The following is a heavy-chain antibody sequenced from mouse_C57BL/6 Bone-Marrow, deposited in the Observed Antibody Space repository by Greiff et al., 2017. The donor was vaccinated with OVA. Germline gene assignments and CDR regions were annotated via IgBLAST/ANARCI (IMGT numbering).Heavy chain of an antibody. CDR1: GYTFTSYW. CDR3: ARGYDGYYPYDAMDY. CDR2: IHPNSGST. D-gene: IGHD2-3*01. V-gene: IGHV1-64*01. Sequence: QVQLQQPGAELVKPGASVKLSCKASGYTFTSYWMHWVKQRPGQGLEWIGMIHPNSGSTNYNEKFKSKATLTVDKSSSTAYMQLSSLTSEDSAVYYCARGYDGYYPYDAMDYWGQGTSVTVSS. J-gene: IGHJ4*01.